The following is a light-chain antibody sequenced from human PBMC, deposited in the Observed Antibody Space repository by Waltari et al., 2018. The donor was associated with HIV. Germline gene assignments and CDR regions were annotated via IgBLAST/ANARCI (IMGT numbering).Light chain of an antibody. CDR3: QQYYNWPRGT. J-gene: IGKJ5*01. V-gene: IGKV3D-15*01. CDR1: QSVSVN. CDR2: GAS. Sequence: ELVMTQSPATLSVSPGDTVILSCRASQSVSVNLAWFQQKPGQAPRLLIYGASTRATAIPARFSGSGSGTEFSLTIRSLQSEDFAVYYCQQYYNWPRGTFGQGTRLEIK.